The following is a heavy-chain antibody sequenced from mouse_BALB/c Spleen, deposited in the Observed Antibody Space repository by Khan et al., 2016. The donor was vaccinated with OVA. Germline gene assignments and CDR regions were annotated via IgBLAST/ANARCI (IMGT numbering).Heavy chain of an antibody. CDR2: IGSGGST. Sequence: EVELVESGGGLVKPGGSLKLSCAASGFTFSRYPMSWVRQTPEKRLEWVASIGSGGSTYHPDSVKRRFTISRDNARNILFLQMSSLRSEDTAMYFCARVNGSSGVDYWGQGTSLTVSS. J-gene: IGHJ2*02. CDR1: GFTFSRYP. D-gene: IGHD1-1*01. V-gene: IGHV5-6-5*01. CDR3: ARVNGSSGVDY.